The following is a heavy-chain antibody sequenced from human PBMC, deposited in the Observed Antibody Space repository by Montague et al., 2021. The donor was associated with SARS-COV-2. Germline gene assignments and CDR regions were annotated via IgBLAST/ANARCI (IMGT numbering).Heavy chain of an antibody. Sequence: SETLSLTCTVSRDSVSSGSYYWSWIRQPPGKGLEWIAYIHNTGNTKYNPSLSGRVTISIDTSKNQFSLKMSSVTAADTAVYYCARAWQPLMHEGFGSFDPWGQGTLVTVSS. CDR2: IHNTGNT. V-gene: IGHV4-61*01. J-gene: IGHJ5*02. D-gene: IGHD6-13*01. CDR1: RDSVSSGSYY. CDR3: ARAWQPLMHEGFGSFDP.